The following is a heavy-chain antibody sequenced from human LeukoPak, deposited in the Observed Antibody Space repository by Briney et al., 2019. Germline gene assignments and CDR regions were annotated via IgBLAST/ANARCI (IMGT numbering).Heavy chain of an antibody. CDR1: GYTFTGYY. V-gene: IGHV1-2*02. J-gene: IGHJ3*02. CDR2: INPNSGGT. Sequence: GASVKVSCKASGYTFTGYYMHWVRQAPGQGLEWMGWINPNSGGTNYAQKFQGRVTMTRDTSISTAYMELSRLRSDDTAVYYCARGYCGGDCYDAFDIWGQGTTVTVSS. D-gene: IGHD2-21*02. CDR3: ARGYCGGDCYDAFDI.